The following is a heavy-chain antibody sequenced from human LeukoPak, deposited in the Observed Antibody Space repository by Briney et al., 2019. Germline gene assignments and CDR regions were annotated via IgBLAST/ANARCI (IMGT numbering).Heavy chain of an antibody. V-gene: IGHV3-11*04. J-gene: IGHJ4*02. D-gene: IGHD5-12*01. CDR1: GFTFSDYY. CDR2: ISSSSATI. Sequence: KTGGSLRLSCVTSGFTFSDYYMSWIRQAPGRGLEWISNISSSSATIYYADSVRGRFTVSRDNAKKSLYLHMNSVRAEDTAVYYCARDSDRGSDYWGQGTLVTVSS. CDR3: ARDSDRGSDY.